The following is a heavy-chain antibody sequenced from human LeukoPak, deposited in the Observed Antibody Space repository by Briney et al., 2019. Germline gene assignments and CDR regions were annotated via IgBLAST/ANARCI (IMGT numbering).Heavy chain of an antibody. V-gene: IGHV3-23*01. D-gene: IGHD3-22*01. J-gene: IGHJ3*02. CDR1: GFTFSSYA. Sequence: PGGSLRLSCAATGFTFSSYAMSWVRQAPGKGLEWVSAISGSGGSTYYADSVKGRFTISRDNSKNTLYLQMNSLRAEDTAVYYCAKDPKITMIVGPLFGAFDIWGQGTMVTVSS. CDR3: AKDPKITMIVGPLFGAFDI. CDR2: ISGSGGST.